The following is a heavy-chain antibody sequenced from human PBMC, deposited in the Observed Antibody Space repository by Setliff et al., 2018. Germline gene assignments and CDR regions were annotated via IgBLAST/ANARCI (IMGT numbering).Heavy chain of an antibody. CDR3: ARAGMASINRKGVFEY. CDR2: INVANGNT. Sequence: ASVKVSCKASGYIFTNYVIQWVRQAPGQGLEWMGWINVANGNTRYSQKLQGRVTITMDTPATTVYMEVTSLRSEDTAVYYCARAGMASINRKGVFEYWSQGTLVTVPS. D-gene: IGHD3-10*01. V-gene: IGHV1-3*01. CDR1: GYIFTNYV. J-gene: IGHJ4*02.